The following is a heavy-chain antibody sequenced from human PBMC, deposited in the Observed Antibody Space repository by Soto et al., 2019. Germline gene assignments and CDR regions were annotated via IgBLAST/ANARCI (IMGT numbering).Heavy chain of an antibody. V-gene: IGHV4-34*01. D-gene: IGHD6-13*01. CDR1: GGSFSGYY. Sequence: PSETLSLTCAVYGGSFSGYYWSWIRQPPGKGLEWIGEINHGGNTNYNPSLKSRVTISVDTSKNQFSLKLSSVTAADTAVYYCARVLAAAGQYYYYYYGMDVWGQGTTVTVSS. CDR3: ARVLAAAGQYYYYYYGMDV. J-gene: IGHJ6*02. CDR2: INHGGNT.